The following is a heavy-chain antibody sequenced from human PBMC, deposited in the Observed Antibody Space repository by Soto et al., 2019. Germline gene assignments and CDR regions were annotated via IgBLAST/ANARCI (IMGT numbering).Heavy chain of an antibody. J-gene: IGHJ4*02. Sequence: SLRCSLSRDCISISALSSRLHRPHTGKGLEWIGYIYFSGSTSYSPSLKSRLTISLNTSNNQFSLKLTSVTAADTAVYYGADGSRGSITYEALWGQGALDT. V-gene: IGHV4-31*03. CDR3: ADGSRGSITYEAL. CDR2: IYFSGST. CDR1: RDCISISALS. D-gene: IGHD5-12*01.